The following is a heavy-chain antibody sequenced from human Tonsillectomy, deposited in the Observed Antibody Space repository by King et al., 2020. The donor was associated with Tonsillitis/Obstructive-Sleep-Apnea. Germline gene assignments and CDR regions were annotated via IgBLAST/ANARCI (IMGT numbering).Heavy chain of an antibody. CDR3: ARDPRRSGVLLPYYDSRGYSFDY. Sequence: QLVQSGAEVKKPGASVKVSCKAAGYTFTNYYMHWVRQAPGQGLEWMGIINPSGGGTSYAQKFQDRVIMTRDTSTSIVYMELSSLRSEDTAVYYCARDPRRSGVLLPYYDSRGYSFDYWGQGTLVTVSS. CDR1: GYTFTNYY. D-gene: IGHD3-22*01. J-gene: IGHJ4*02. V-gene: IGHV1-46*01. CDR2: INPSGGGT.